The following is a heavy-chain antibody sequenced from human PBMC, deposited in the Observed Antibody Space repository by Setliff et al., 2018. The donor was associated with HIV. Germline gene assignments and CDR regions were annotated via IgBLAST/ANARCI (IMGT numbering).Heavy chain of an antibody. CDR1: GGSISSGDYY. V-gene: IGHV4-39*07. Sequence: SETLSLTCTVSGGSISSGDYYWSWSRQPPGKGLECIGTIFHSGGTYYNPSLKSRVTISVDTSKHQFSLRLSSVTAADTAVYYCARDRYIVIRGDAGMDVWGPGTTVTVSS. CDR2: IFHSGGT. CDR3: ARDRYIVIRGDAGMDV. D-gene: IGHD3-10*01. J-gene: IGHJ6*02.